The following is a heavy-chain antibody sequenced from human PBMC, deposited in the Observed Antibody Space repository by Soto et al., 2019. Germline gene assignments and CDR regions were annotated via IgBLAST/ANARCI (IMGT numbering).Heavy chain of an antibody. J-gene: IGHJ4*02. CDR3: TTDPLIAVAGTRYYFDY. V-gene: IGHV3-15*01. D-gene: IGHD6-19*01. Sequence: GGSLRLSCAASGFTFSNAWMSWVRQAPGKGLEWVGRIKSKTDGGTTDYAAPVKGRFTISRDDSKNTLYLQMNSLKTEDTAVYYCTTDPLIAVAGTRYYFDYWGQGTLVTVSS. CDR2: IKSKTDGGTT. CDR1: GFTFSNAW.